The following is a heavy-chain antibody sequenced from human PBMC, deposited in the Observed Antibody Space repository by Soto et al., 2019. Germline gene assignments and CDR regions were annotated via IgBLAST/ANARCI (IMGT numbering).Heavy chain of an antibody. CDR2: ISSSSSYI. CDR1: GGSFSGYY. V-gene: IGHV3-21*01. Sequence: ETLSLTCAVYGGSFSGYYWSWIRQPPGKGLEWVSSISSSSSYIYYADSVKGRFTISRDNAKNSLYLQMNSLRAEDTAVYYCARGTYYDILTGQTLLDYWGQGTLVTVSS. D-gene: IGHD3-9*01. CDR3: ARGTYYDILTGQTLLDY. J-gene: IGHJ4*02.